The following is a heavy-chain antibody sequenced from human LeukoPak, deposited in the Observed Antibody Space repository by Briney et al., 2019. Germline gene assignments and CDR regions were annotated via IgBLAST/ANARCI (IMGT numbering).Heavy chain of an antibody. CDR2: INTSGGST. CDR3: ARSQGGNTLWFDL. J-gene: IGHJ5*02. D-gene: IGHD4-23*01. CDR1: GYTFTSYY. V-gene: IGHV1-46*01. Sequence: ASVKVSCKASGYTFTSYYMHWVRQAPGQGLEWMGIINTSGGSTTYAQKFQGRVSMTRDTSTSTVYLEVSSLRSEDTAVYYCARSQGGNTLWFDLWGQGTLVTVSS.